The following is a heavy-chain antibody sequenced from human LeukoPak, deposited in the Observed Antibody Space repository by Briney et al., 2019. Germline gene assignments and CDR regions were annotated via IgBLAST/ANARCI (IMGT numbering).Heavy chain of an antibody. CDR3: ARDGYYDSSGYYSSQNYYYYYMDV. J-gene: IGHJ6*03. D-gene: IGHD3-22*01. CDR1: GYTFTNYY. CDR2: INPSSGST. V-gene: IGHV1-46*01. Sequence: GASVKVSCKASGYTFTNYYIHWVRQAPGQGLEWMGIINPSSGSTSYAQKFQGRVTMTRDMSTSTVYMEQSSLRSEDTAVYYCARDGYYDSSGYYSSQNYYYYYMDVWGKGTTVTVSS.